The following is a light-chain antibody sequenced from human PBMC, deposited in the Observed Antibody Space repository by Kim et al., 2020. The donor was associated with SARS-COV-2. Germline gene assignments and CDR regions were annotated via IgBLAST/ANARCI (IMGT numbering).Light chain of an antibody. J-gene: IGKJ4*01. CDR3: QQSNSYPRLT. V-gene: IGKV1-9*01. Sequence: DIQLTQSPSFLSASVGDRVTITCRASQGISSYLAWYQQKPGKAPKLLIYAASTLQSGVPSRFSGSGSGTEFTLTISSLQPEDFATYYCQQSNSYPRLTFGGGTKLEI. CDR2: AAS. CDR1: QGISSY.